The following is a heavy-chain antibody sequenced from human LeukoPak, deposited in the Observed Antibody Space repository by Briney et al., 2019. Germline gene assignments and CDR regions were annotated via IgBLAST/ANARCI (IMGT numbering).Heavy chain of an antibody. CDR1: GFTFSNYW. Sequence: PGGSLRLSCAASGFTFSNYWMHWVRQAPGKGLVWVSRINRDGSSTSYADSVKGRFTISRDNAKNTLYMQMNSLRAEDTAVYYCASGPEEEYYFDFWGQGTVVTVSA. CDR2: INRDGSST. V-gene: IGHV3-74*01. CDR3: ASGPEEEYYFDF. D-gene: IGHD3-10*01. J-gene: IGHJ4*02.